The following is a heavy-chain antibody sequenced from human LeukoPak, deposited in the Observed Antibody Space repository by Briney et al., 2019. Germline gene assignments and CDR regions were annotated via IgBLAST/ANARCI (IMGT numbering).Heavy chain of an antibody. J-gene: IGHJ6*04. CDR3: ARDKVRGVQGRYYYYYGMDV. V-gene: IGHV4-34*01. CDR2: INHSGST. Sequence: PSASLSLTCAVYGGSFSGYYRSWIRQPPGKGLEWIGEINHSGSTNYNPSLTSRVTISVDTSKIQFSLKLSSVTAADTAVYYCARDKVRGVQGRYYYYYGMDVWGKGTTVTVSS. D-gene: IGHD3-10*01. CDR1: GGSFSGYY.